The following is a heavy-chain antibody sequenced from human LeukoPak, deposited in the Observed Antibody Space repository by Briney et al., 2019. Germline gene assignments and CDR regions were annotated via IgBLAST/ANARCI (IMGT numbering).Heavy chain of an antibody. CDR1: GFTFSSSA. CDR2: ISASGGST. Sequence: GGSLRLSCAASGFTFSSSAMSWVRQVPGKGLEWVSGISASGGSTYYADSVKGRFTISKDNFENTVYLQMNSLRADDTAVYYCARVDTVSGILVWGQGTLVTVSS. V-gene: IGHV3-23*01. J-gene: IGHJ4*02. CDR3: ARVDTVSGILV. D-gene: IGHD5-18*01.